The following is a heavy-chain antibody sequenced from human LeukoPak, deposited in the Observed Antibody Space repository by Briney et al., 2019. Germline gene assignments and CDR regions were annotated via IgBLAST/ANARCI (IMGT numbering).Heavy chain of an antibody. V-gene: IGHV1-2*02. D-gene: IGHD6-6*01. CDR3: AREHSSSSGKVFDY. CDR1: GYTFPGYY. CDR2: INTTSGGT. J-gene: IGHJ4*02. Sequence: GASVKVSCKASGYTFPGYYMHWVRQAPGQGLEWMGWINTTSGGTNYAQKFQGRVTMTRDTSISTAYMELSRLRSDDTTVYCCAREHSSSSGKVFDYWGQGTLVTVSS.